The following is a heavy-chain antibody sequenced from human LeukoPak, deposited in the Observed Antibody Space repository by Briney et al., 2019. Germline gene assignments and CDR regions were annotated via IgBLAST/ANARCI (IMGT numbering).Heavy chain of an antibody. CDR2: ITSSSSTM. V-gene: IGHV3-48*01. J-gene: IGHJ3*02. D-gene: IGHD3-16*01. CDR3: AITFNAFDI. CDR1: GFTFSTYS. Sequence: GGSLRLSCAASGFTFSTYSMNWVRQAPGKGLEWVSYITSSSSTMFYADSVKGRFTISRDNSKNTLYLQMNSLRAEDTAVYYCAITFNAFDIWGQGTMVTVSS.